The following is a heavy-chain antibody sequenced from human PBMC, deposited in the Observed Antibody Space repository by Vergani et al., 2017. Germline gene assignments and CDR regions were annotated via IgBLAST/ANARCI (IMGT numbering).Heavy chain of an antibody. V-gene: IGHV5-10-1*03. J-gene: IGHJ4*02. CDR3: ARNEGGYDLVDY. CDR2: IDPSDSYT. D-gene: IGHD5-12*01. CDR1: GYSFTSYW. Sequence: EVQLVQSGAEVKTPGESLRISCKGSGYSFTSYWISWVRQMPGKGLEWMGRIDPSDSYTNYSPSFQGHVTISADKSISTAYLQWSSLKASDTAMYYCARNEGGYDLVDYWGQGTLVTVSS.